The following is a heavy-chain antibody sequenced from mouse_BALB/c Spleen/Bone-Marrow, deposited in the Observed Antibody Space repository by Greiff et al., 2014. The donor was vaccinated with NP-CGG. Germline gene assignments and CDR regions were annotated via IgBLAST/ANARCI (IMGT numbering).Heavy chain of an antibody. CDR3: ARNWDWVFAY. D-gene: IGHD4-1*01. V-gene: IGHV1-5*01. CDR2: IYPGNNDA. CDR1: GYTFANYW. Sequence: EVKLMESGTVLARPGASLRMSCKASGYTFANYWINWIKQRPGQGLEWIGAIYPGNNDAKYTQKFKAKAKLTAFTSTSTADIDSSSLTKEDSAVYYCARNWDWVFAYWGQGTLVTVSA. J-gene: IGHJ3*01.